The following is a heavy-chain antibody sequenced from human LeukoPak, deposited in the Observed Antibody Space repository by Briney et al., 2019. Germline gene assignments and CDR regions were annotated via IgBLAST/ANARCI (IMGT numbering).Heavy chain of an antibody. V-gene: IGHV3-74*03. CDR1: GFTFSGYW. J-gene: IGHJ5*02. Sequence: QSGGSLRLSCAASGFTFSGYWMHWVRQAPGKGLVWVSRIKSYGSSTTYADSVKGRLTVSRDNAKDTPYLQMNSLRAEDTAVYYCVRRDWFVPWGQGTLATVSS. CDR3: VRRDWFVP. CDR2: IKSYGSST.